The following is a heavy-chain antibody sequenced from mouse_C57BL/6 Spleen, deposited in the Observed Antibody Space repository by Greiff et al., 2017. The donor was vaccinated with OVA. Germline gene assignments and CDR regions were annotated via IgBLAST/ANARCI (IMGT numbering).Heavy chain of an antibody. Sequence: VQLQQSGPELVKPGASVKISCKASGYAFSSSWMNWVKQRPGKGLEWIGRIYPGDGDTNYNGKFKGKATLTADKSSSTAYMQLSSLTSEDSAVYFCARPHYGSRGYAMDYWGQGTSVTVSS. CDR1: GYAFSSSW. CDR2: IYPGDGDT. V-gene: IGHV1-82*01. J-gene: IGHJ4*01. D-gene: IGHD1-1*01. CDR3: ARPHYGSRGYAMDY.